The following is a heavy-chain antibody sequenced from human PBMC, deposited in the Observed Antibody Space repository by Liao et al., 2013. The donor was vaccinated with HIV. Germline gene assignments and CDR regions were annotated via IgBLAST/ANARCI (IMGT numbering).Heavy chain of an antibody. V-gene: IGHV4-61*02. Sequence: QVQLQESGPGLVKPSQTLSLTCTVSGGSISSGSYYWSWIRQPAGKGLELIGRIYTSGSTNYNPSLKSRVTISIDTSKNQFSLKLSSVTAADTAVYYCASFGRLGRLDYWGQGTLVTVSS. J-gene: IGHJ4*02. CDR1: GGSISSGSYY. D-gene: IGHD3-16*01. CDR3: ASFGRLGRLDY. CDR2: IYTSGST.